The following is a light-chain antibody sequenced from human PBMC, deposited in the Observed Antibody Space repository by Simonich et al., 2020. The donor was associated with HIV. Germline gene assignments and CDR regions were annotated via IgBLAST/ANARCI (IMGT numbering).Light chain of an antibody. J-gene: IGKJ1*01. Sequence: DIVIMQSPDSLAVSLGERATINCKSSQSILYSSNNKNYLAWYQQKPRQPPKLLIYWASTRESGVPDRFSGSGSGTDFTLTISSLQAEDVAVYYCQQYYSTPPTFGQGTKVEIK. CDR2: WAS. V-gene: IGKV4-1*01. CDR1: QSILYSSNNKNY. CDR3: QQYYSTPPT.